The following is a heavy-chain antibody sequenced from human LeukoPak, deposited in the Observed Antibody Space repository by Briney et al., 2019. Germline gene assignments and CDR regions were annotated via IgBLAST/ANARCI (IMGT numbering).Heavy chain of an antibody. CDR3: ARGSFDSSGYYVFDY. Sequence: PSETLSLTCTVPGDSITRNYWSWIRQPAGKGLEWIGRIYNSGNTNYSPSLESRVTMSTDTSKNQFSLKLTSVTAADTAVYYCARGSFDSSGYYVFDYWGQGTLVTVSS. J-gene: IGHJ4*02. V-gene: IGHV4-4*07. CDR1: GDSITRNY. CDR2: IYNSGNT. D-gene: IGHD3-22*01.